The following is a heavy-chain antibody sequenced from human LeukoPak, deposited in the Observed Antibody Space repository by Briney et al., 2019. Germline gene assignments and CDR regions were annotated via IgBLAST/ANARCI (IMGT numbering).Heavy chain of an antibody. CDR3: AQTGTTAPYFDY. V-gene: IGHV3-23*01. J-gene: IGHJ4*02. Sequence: QSGGSLRLSCAASGFTFSSYAMSRVRQAPGKGLEWVSAISGSGGSTYYADSVKGRFTISRDNSKNTPYLQMNSLRAEDTAVYYCAQTGTTAPYFDYWGQGTLVTVSS. CDR2: ISGSGGST. CDR1: GFTFSSYA. D-gene: IGHD1-7*01.